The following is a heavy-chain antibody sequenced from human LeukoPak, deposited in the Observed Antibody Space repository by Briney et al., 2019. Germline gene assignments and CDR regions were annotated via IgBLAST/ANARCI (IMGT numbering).Heavy chain of an antibody. Sequence: AGGSLRLSCAASGYTFSDYYMSWIRQAPGKGLEWVSYISSSGSTIYYADSVKGRFTISRDNAKNSLYLQMNSLRAEDTAVYYCAKDNLPYSGYAGAVDYWGQGTLVTVSS. D-gene: IGHD5-12*01. J-gene: IGHJ4*02. V-gene: IGHV3-11*01. CDR1: GYTFSDYY. CDR3: AKDNLPYSGYAGAVDY. CDR2: ISSSGSTI.